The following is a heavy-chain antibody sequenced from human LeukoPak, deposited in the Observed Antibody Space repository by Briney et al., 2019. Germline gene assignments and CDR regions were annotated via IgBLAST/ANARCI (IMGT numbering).Heavy chain of an antibody. CDR1: GFTFSSYG. CDR2: IRYDGSNK. J-gene: IGHJ6*03. V-gene: IGHV3-30*02. CDR3: AKDDTLDYYYYVDV. Sequence: GGSLRLSCAASGFTFSSYGMHWVRQAPGQGLEWVAFIRYDGSNKYYANSVKGRFTISRDNSKNTLYLQMNSLRAEDTAVYYCAKDDTLDYYYYVDVWGKGTTVTISS.